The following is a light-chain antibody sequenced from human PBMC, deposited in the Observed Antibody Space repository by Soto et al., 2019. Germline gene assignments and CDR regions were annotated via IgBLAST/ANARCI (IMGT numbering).Light chain of an antibody. V-gene: IGKV1-17*01. Sequence: DIQMTQSPSSLSASVGDRVTITCRASQGMSNDLGWYQQKPGKAPKRLIYAASSLPSGVPSRFSGSGSGTEFTLTISSLQPEDFATYYCLQHNSYPLTFGGGTKVEIK. J-gene: IGKJ4*01. CDR2: AAS. CDR3: LQHNSYPLT. CDR1: QGMSND.